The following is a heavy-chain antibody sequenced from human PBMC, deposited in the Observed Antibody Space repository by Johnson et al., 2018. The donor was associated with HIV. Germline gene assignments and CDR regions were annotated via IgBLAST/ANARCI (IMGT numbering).Heavy chain of an antibody. CDR1: GFTFDDYA. J-gene: IGHJ3*02. V-gene: IGHV3-9*01. CDR2: ISWNSGSI. D-gene: IGHD1-26*01. Sequence: VQLVESGGGLVQPGRSLRLSCAASGFTFDDYAMHWVRQAPGKGLEWVSGISWNSGSIGYADSVKGRFTISRDNSKNTLYLQMNSLRAEDTAVFYCAKDGGSYGNGFDIWGQGTMVIVSS. CDR3: AKDGGSYGNGFDI.